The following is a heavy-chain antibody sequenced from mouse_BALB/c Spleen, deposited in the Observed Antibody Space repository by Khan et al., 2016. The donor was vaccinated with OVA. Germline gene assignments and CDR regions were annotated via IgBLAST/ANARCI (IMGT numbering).Heavy chain of an antibody. CDR3: SRGGYYYGTPFDY. V-gene: IGHV13-2*02. CDR1: GFTFSYYR. D-gene: IGHD1-1*01. CDR2: ITVKSDNSGA. J-gene: IGHJ2*01. Sequence: VQLVETGGGLVRPGHSLKLSCVTSGFTFSYYRMHWLRQFPGKRLEWIAVITVKSDNSGANYAESVKGRSTIPRDDSKSSVYLQMNRLREEDTATYYCSRGGYYYGTPFDYWGQGTTLTVSS.